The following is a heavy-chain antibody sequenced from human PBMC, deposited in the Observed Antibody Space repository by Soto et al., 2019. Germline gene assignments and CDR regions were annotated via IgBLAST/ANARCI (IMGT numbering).Heavy chain of an antibody. Sequence: QVQLVQSGAEVKKPGASVKVSCKTSGYTFTTYGISWVRQAPGQGLEWMGWISAYNGNTNYAQKFQGRVTVTTDPSTNTAYMELMILRSDDTAVYYCTGVSDFGMPALWGRGNLVTVSS. CDR1: GYTFTTYG. V-gene: IGHV1-18*01. J-gene: IGHJ4*02. CDR3: TGVSDFGMPAL. CDR2: ISAYNGNT. D-gene: IGHD3-3*01.